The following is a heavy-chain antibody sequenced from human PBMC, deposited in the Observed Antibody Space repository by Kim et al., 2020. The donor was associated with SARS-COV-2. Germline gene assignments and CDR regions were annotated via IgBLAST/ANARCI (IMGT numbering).Heavy chain of an antibody. D-gene: IGHD6-13*01. V-gene: IGHV3-74*01. J-gene: IGHJ6*02. CDR3: ARDYSSSFYYGMDV. Sequence: ADSVKGRLTISRDNAKNALYLQMNRLRAEGTAVYYCARDYSSSFYYGMDVWGQGTTVTVSS.